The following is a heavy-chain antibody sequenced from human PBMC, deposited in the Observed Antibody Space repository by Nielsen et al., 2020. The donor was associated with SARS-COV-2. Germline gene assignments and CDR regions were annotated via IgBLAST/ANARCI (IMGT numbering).Heavy chain of an antibody. Sequence: SETLSLTCTVSGGSISSGGYYWSWIRHHPGKGLEWIGYIYFSGRTCYNPSLKSRVTISVDTSKNQFSLSLRSVTAADTAVYYCARESSDYDHYNYGMDVWGRGTTVTVSS. CDR3: ARESSDYDHYNYGMDV. CDR2: IYFSGRT. D-gene: IGHD5-12*01. CDR1: GGSISSGGYY. V-gene: IGHV4-31*03. J-gene: IGHJ6*02.